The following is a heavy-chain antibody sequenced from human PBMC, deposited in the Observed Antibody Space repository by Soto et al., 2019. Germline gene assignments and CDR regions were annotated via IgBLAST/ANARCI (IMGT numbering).Heavy chain of an antibody. CDR2: ISDSGGRT. J-gene: IGHJ4*02. CDR3: AKLIYDMLTGCQV. D-gene: IGHD3-9*01. Sequence: EVQLLASGRGLVQPGGSLRLSCAASGFTFSTYAMTWVRQAPGKGLEWVSTISDSGGRTYYADSVKGRFTISRDNSKNTLYLQMNSLRAEDTAVYYCAKLIYDMLTGCQVWGQGTLVTVSS. CDR1: GFTFSTYA. V-gene: IGHV3-23*01.